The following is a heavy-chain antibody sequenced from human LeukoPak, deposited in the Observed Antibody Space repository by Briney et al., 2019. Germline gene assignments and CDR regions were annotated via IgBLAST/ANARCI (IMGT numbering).Heavy chain of an antibody. CDR2: ISWNSGSI. D-gene: IGHD6-13*01. CDR1: GFTFDDYA. J-gene: IGHJ5*02. CDR3: AKDNLAAAGTNNWFDP. Sequence: GRSLRLSCAASGFTFDDYAMRWVRQAPGKGLEWVSGISWNSGSIGYADSVKGRFTISRDNAKNSLYLQMNSLRAEDTALYYCAKDNLAAAGTNNWFDPWGQGTLVTVSS. V-gene: IGHV3-9*01.